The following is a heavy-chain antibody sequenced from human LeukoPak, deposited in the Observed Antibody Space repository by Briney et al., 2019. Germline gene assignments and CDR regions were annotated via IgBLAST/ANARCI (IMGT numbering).Heavy chain of an antibody. CDR1: GDSVSSNSAA. J-gene: IGHJ5*02. CDR2: TYYRSKWYN. Sequence: SQTLSLTCAISGDSVSSNSAAWNWIRQSPSRGLEWLGRTYYRSKWYNDYAVSVKSRITINPDTSKNQFSLKLSSVTAADTAVYYCARAVVAARSLLNWFDPWGQGTLVTVSS. V-gene: IGHV6-1*01. D-gene: IGHD2-15*01. CDR3: ARAVVAARSLLNWFDP.